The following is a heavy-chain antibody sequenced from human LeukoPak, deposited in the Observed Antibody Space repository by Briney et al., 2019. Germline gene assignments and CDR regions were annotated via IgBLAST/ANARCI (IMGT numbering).Heavy chain of an antibody. Sequence: GASVKVSCKASGYTFTDYYIHWVRQAPGQGLEWMGWITPNSGGTNYARKFQGRVTMTRDTSISTAYMDLSRLVSDDTAVYYCARVGYNSDSSGYYYGHWGQGTLVTVSS. V-gene: IGHV1-2*02. CDR2: ITPNSGGT. J-gene: IGHJ4*02. CDR3: ARVGYNSDSSGYYYGH. D-gene: IGHD3-22*01. CDR1: GYTFTDYY.